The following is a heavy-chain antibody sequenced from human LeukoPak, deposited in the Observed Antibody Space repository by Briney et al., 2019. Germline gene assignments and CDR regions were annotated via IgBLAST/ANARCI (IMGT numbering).Heavy chain of an antibody. V-gene: IGHV3-15*01. J-gene: IGHJ4*02. CDR2: IKSKTDGGTT. D-gene: IGHD6-19*01. Sequence: GSLRLSCAASGFTFSNAWMSWVRQAPGKGLEWVGRIKSKTDGGTTDYAAPVKGRFTISRDDSKNTLYLQMNSLKTEDTAVYYCTTVDRYSSGWYDLDYWGQGTLVTVSS. CDR3: TTVDRYSSGWYDLDY. CDR1: GFTFSNAW.